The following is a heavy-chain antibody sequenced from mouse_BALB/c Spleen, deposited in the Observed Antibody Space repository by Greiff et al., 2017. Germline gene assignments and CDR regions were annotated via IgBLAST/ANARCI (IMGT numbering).Heavy chain of an antibody. D-gene: IGHD1-1*01. CDR1: GYTFTDSA. Sequence: VQLQQSGAELVRPGVSVKISCKGSGYTFTDSAMHWVKQSHAQSLEWIGVISTYYGDASYNQKFKGKATMTVDKSSSTAYMELARLTSEDSAIYYCARASSSTPDFDYWGQGTTLTVSS. J-gene: IGHJ2*01. CDR2: ISTYYGDA. CDR3: ARASSSTPDFDY. V-gene: IGHV1S137*01.